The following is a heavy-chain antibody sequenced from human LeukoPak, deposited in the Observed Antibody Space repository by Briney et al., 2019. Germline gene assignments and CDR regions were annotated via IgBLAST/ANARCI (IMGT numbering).Heavy chain of an antibody. V-gene: IGHV3-9*01. D-gene: IGHD6-13*01. CDR3: AKMGIALEAFDI. Sequence: PGGSLRLSCAASGFTFDDYAMHWVRQAPGKGLEWVSGISWNSGSIGYADSVKGRFTISRDNAKNSLYLQVNSLRAEDTALYYCAKMGIALEAFDIWGQGTMVTVSS. CDR1: GFTFDDYA. CDR2: ISWNSGSI. J-gene: IGHJ3*02.